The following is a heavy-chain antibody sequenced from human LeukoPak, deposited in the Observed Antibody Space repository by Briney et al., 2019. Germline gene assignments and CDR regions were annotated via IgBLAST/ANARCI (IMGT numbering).Heavy chain of an antibody. J-gene: IGHJ5*02. CDR3: ATSYNWKYDP. CDR2: IKQDGSEK. Sequence: GGSLRLSCVASGFTFNSYWMSWVRQAPGKGLEWVANIKQDGSEKYYVDSVKGRFTISRDNAKTSLYLQMNSLRAEDTAVYYCATSYNWKYDPWGQGTLVTVSS. D-gene: IGHD1-20*01. V-gene: IGHV3-7*03. CDR1: GFTFNSYW.